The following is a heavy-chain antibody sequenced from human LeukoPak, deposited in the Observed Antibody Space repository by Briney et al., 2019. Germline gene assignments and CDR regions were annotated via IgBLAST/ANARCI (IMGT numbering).Heavy chain of an antibody. CDR2: INPNSGDT. J-gene: IGHJ4*02. CDR1: GYTFTGYY. CDR3: VRAPSNSWFAY. Sequence: ASVTVSCKASGYTFTGYYMHWVRQAPGQGLEWMGWINPNSGDTNYAQKFQGRVTMTRDRSITTAYMELSSLRSDDTAVYYCVRAPSNSWFAYWGQGTLVTVSS. V-gene: IGHV1-2*02. D-gene: IGHD6-13*01.